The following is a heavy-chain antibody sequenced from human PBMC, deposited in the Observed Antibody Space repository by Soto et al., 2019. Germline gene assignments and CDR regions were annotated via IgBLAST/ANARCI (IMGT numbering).Heavy chain of an antibody. CDR1: GFTFSSYA. D-gene: IGHD2-2*01. V-gene: IGHV3-23*01. Sequence: PGGSLRLSCAASGFTFSSYAMSWVRQAPGKGLEWVSAISGSGGSTYYADSVKGRFTISRDNSKNTLYLQMNSLRAEDTAVYYCAKPRVVVPAAKYYFDYWGQGTLVTVS. J-gene: IGHJ4*02. CDR2: ISGSGGST. CDR3: AKPRVVVPAAKYYFDY.